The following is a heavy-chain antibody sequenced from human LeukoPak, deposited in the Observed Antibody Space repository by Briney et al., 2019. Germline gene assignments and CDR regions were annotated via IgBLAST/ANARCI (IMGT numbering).Heavy chain of an antibody. CDR3: ARTTEGGHTYDYFYYYYMDV. CDR1: GYTFTSYY. Sequence: ASVKVSCKASGYTFTSYYMHWVRQAPGQGLEWMGIINPSGGSTSYAQKFQGRVTMTRDTSTSTVYMELSSLRSADTAVYYCARTTEGGHTYDYFYYYYMDVWGKGTTVTISS. D-gene: IGHD5-18*01. V-gene: IGHV1-46*01. CDR2: INPSGGST. J-gene: IGHJ6*03.